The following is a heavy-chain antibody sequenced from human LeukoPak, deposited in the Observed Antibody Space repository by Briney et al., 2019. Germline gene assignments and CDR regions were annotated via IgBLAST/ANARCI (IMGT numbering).Heavy chain of an antibody. V-gene: IGHV3-21*01. CDR1: GFTFSSYS. Sequence: PGGSLRLSSAASGFTFSSYSMNWVRQAPGKGLEWVSSISSSSYIYYADSVKGRFTISRDNAKNSLYLQMNSLRAEDTAVYYCARDRGYCSGGSCYWGDYWGQGTLVAVSS. CDR3: ARDRGYCSGGSCYWGDY. D-gene: IGHD2-15*01. CDR2: ISSSSYI. J-gene: IGHJ4*02.